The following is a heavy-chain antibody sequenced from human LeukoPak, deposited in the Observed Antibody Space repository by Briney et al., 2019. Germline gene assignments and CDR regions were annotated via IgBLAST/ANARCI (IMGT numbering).Heavy chain of an antibody. CDR1: GGSISSGSYF. Sequence: PSQTLSLTCTVSGGSISSGSYFWSWIRQPAGKGLEWIGRIYTTGYTNYNPSLKSRVAMSLDTTENQLSLKLSSVTAADTAVYYCAREVVPPGATGDNWFDPGAREPWSPSPQ. V-gene: IGHV4-61*02. J-gene: IGHJ5*02. D-gene: IGHD2-2*01. CDR2: IYTTGYT. CDR3: AREVVPPGATGDNWFDP.